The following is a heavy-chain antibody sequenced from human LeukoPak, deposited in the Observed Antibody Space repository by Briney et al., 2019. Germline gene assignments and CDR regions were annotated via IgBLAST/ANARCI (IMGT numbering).Heavy chain of an antibody. D-gene: IGHD1-1*01. J-gene: IGHJ4*02. V-gene: IGHV3-7*01. CDR2: IKQDGSEQ. CDR1: GFTFSATW. CDR3: ATDRDWTLLDY. Sequence: GGSLRLSCAASGFTFSATWMSWVREAPGKGLEWVANIKQDGSEQCYVGSVKGRFTISRDNAKNALYLQMNSLRAEDTAVYYCATDRDWTLLDYWGQGTLVTVSS.